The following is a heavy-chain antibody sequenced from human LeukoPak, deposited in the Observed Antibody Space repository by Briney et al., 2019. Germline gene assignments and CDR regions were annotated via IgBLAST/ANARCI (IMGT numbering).Heavy chain of an antibody. CDR2: IYHSGST. V-gene: IGHV4-30-2*01. D-gene: IGHD3-10*01. CDR3: ARDLHYGSGIGY. J-gene: IGHJ4*02. Sequence: SETLSLTCAVSGGSISGGGYSWSWIRQPPGKGLEWIGYIYHSGSTYYNPSLKSRVTISVDRSKNQFSLKVSSVTAADTAVYYCARDLHYGSGIGYWGQGTLVTVSS. CDR1: GGSISGGGYS.